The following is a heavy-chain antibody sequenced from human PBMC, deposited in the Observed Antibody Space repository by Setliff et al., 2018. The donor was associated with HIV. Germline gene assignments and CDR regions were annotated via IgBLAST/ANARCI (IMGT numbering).Heavy chain of an antibody. Sequence: PSVTLSLTCIVSGGSMDNYYWNWVRQTPGKGLEWIGYIYESAYSHYTVSLRSRVTISMDTSKNQFSLTLRSVTAADRAVYYCARAQMHRGVVAWSLYYFDYWGQGALVTVSS. V-gene: IGHV4-59*01. J-gene: IGHJ4*02. CDR2: IYESAYS. CDR3: ARAQMHRGVVAWSLYYFDY. CDR1: GGSMDNYY. D-gene: IGHD3-10*01.